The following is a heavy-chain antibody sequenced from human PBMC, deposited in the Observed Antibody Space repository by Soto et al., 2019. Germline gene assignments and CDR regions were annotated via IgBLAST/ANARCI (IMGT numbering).Heavy chain of an antibody. CDR2: ISAYNGNT. D-gene: IGHD2-15*01. V-gene: IGHV1-18*04. CDR1: GYTFTSYG. Sequence: QVQLVQSGAEVKQPGASVKVSCKASGYTFTSYGISWVRPAPGHGLEWMGWISAYNGNTNYAQKLQGRVTMTTDTSTSTAYMELRSLRSDDTAVYYCARETAGNCDYYHYGMDVWGQGTTVTVSS. J-gene: IGHJ6*02. CDR3: ARETAGNCDYYHYGMDV.